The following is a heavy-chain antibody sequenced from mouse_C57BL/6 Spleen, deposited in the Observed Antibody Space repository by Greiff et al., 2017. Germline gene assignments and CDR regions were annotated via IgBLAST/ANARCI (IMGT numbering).Heavy chain of an antibody. J-gene: IGHJ2*01. V-gene: IGHV1-52*01. CDR2: IDPSDSET. Sequence: QVQLKQPGAELVRPGSSVKLSCKASGYTFTSYWMHWVKQRPIQGLEWIGNIDPSDSETHYNQKFKDKATLTVDKASSTAYMQLSSLTSEDSAVYYCARNGVVATDYWGQGTTLTVSS. CDR1: GYTFTSYW. D-gene: IGHD1-1*01. CDR3: ARNGVVATDY.